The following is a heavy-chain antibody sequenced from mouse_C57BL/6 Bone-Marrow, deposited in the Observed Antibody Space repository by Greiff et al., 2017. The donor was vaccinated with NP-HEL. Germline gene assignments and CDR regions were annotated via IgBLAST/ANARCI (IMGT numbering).Heavy chain of an antibody. D-gene: IGHD2-4*01. CDR2: IWSGGST. CDR1: GFSLTSYG. V-gene: IGHV2-2*01. J-gene: IGHJ3*01. CDR3: ARKGIYYDYLFAY. Sequence: VKVEESGPGLVQPSQSLSITCTVSGFSLTSYGVHWVRQSPGKGLEWLGVIWSGGSTDYNAAFISRLSISKDNSKSQVFFKMNSLQADDTAIYYCARKGIYYDYLFAYWGQGTLVTVSA.